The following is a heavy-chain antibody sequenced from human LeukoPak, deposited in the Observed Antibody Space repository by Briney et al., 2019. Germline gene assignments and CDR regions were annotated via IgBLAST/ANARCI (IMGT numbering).Heavy chain of an antibody. V-gene: IGHV5-10-1*01. D-gene: IGHD3-22*01. CDR2: IDPSDSYT. CDR1: GYSFTSYW. CDR3: ARHLPSIYYYDSSSYPLDDY. Sequence: GESLKISCKGSGYSFTSYWVGWVRQMPGKGLEWMGRIDPSDSYTYYSPSFQGHVTISADKSISTAYLQWSSLKASDTAMYYCARHLPSIYYYDSSSYPLDDYWGQGTLVTVSS. J-gene: IGHJ4*02.